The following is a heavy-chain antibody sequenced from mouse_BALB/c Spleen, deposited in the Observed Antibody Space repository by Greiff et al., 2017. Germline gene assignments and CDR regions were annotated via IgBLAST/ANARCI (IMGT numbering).Heavy chain of an antibody. CDR1: GFSLTSYG. CDR2: IWAGGST. CDR3: ARPFITGFAY. D-gene: IGHD1-1*01. V-gene: IGHV2-9*02. Sequence: VKLVESGPGLVAPSQSLSITCTVSGFSLTSYGVHWVRQPPGKGLEWLGVIWAGGSTNYNSALMSRLSISKDNSKSQVFLKMNSLQTDDTAMYYCARPFITGFAYWGQGTLVTVSA. J-gene: IGHJ3*01.